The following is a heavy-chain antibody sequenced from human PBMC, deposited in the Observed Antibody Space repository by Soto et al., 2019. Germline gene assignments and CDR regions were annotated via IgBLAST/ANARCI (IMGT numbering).Heavy chain of an antibody. V-gene: IGHV3-23*01. CDR3: ASHYDMWSGYLSPVDY. CDR2: ISGSGGTT. Sequence: GGSLRLSCTASRFSFSSYAMSWVRQAPGKRLEWVSAISGSGGTTYYADSMKGRFTISRDNSKNTLYLQMNSLRAEDTAVYYCASHYDMWSGYLSPVDYWGQGTLVTVSS. CDR1: RFSFSSYA. D-gene: IGHD3-3*01. J-gene: IGHJ4*02.